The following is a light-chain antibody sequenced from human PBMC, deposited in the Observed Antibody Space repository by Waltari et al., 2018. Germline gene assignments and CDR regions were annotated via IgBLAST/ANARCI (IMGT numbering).Light chain of an antibody. J-gene: IGKJ1*01. CDR1: QSISKY. Sequence: VLTQSPGTLSLSPGETATLSCRASQSISKYLVWYQQRPGHAPRLLIYAASTRATGVPDRFSCSRYGTDFTLTISRLEPEDFAVYYCQNHERLPATFGQGTKVEIK. CDR2: AAS. CDR3: QNHERLPAT. V-gene: IGKV3-20*01.